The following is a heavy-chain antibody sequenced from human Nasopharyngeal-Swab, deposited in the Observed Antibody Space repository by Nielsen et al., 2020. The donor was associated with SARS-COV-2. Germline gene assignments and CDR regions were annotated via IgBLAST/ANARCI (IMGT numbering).Heavy chain of an antibody. V-gene: IGHV3-21*01. J-gene: IGHJ4*02. D-gene: IGHD4-23*01. Sequence: GESLKISCAASGFTFSSYSMNWVRQAPGKGLEWVSSISSSSSYIYYADSVKGRFTISRDNAKNSLYLQMNSLGAEDTAVYYCARGGNYGYWGRGTLVTVSS. CDR2: ISSSSSYI. CDR1: GFTFSSYS. CDR3: ARGGNYGY.